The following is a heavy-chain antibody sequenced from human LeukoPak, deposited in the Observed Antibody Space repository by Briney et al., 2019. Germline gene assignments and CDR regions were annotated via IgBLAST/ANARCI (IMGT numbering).Heavy chain of an antibody. CDR1: GYTFTGYY. V-gene: IGHV1-2*02. CDR2: INPNSGET. D-gene: IGHD3-10*01. Sequence: ASVKVSCKASGYTFTGYYMHWVRQAPGQGLEWMGLINPNSGETNYAKKFQGRVTMTRDTSISTAYMELSRLASDDTAVYYCARAGTFYYGSGSYFLLTWIDPWGQGTLVTVPS. J-gene: IGHJ5*02. CDR3: ARAGTFYYGSGSYFLLTWIDP.